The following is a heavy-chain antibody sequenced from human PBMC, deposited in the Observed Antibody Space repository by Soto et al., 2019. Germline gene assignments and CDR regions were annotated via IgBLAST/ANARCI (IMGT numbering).Heavy chain of an antibody. CDR1: VYTFNTYG. D-gene: IGHD2-15*01. J-gene: IGHJ3*02. CDR2: INAYNGNR. Sequence: QVHLVQSGPAVKKPGASVKVSCKASVYTFNTYGITWVRQAPGQGLEWMAWINAYNGNRIYAQNCQGRVTVTTDTATSAAYMEFMSLTSADTAVYFCAIDRDRVADIWGLGTMVTVSS. CDR3: AIDRDRVADI. V-gene: IGHV1-18*01.